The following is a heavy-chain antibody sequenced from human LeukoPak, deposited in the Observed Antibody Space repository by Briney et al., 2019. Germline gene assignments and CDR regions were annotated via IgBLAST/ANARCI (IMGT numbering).Heavy chain of an antibody. J-gene: IGHJ4*02. D-gene: IGHD1-7*01. V-gene: IGHV4-59*08. CDR1: GGSISSYY. CDR3: ARHGHRTFDY. CDR2: IYYSGST. Sequence: SETLSPTCTVSGGSISSYYWSWIRQPPGKGLEWIGYIYYSGSTNYNPSLKSRVTISVDTSKNQFSLKLSSVTAADTAVYYCARHGHRTFDYWGQGTLVTVSS.